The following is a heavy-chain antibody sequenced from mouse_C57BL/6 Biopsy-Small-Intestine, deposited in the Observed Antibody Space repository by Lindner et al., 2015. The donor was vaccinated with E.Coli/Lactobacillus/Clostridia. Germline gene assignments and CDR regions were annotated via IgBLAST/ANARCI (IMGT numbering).Heavy chain of an antibody. V-gene: IGHV1-84*01. J-gene: IGHJ3*01. Sequence: VQLQESGPELVKPGASVKISCKASGYTFTDYYLNWVKLRPGEGLEWIGWIYSGSGNTKYNEKFKGKATLTVDTYSSTAYMQLSSPTSEDSAVYFCVRGDYDEVPFAYWGQGTLVTVSA. CDR3: VRGDYDEVPFAY. CDR1: GYTFTDYY. CDR2: IYSGSGNT. D-gene: IGHD2-4*01.